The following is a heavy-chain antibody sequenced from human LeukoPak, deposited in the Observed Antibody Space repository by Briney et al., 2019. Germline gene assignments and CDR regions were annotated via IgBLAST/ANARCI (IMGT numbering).Heavy chain of an antibody. Sequence: ASVKVSCKASGYTFTSYDINWVRQATGQGLEWMGWMNPNSGNTGYAQKFQGRVTMTRNTSISTAYMELSSLRSEDTAVYYCARGRYCSGGSCNYGMDVWGQGTTVTVSS. CDR3: ARGRYCSGGSCNYGMDV. CDR1: GYTFTSYD. J-gene: IGHJ6*02. D-gene: IGHD2-15*01. CDR2: MNPNSGNT. V-gene: IGHV1-8*01.